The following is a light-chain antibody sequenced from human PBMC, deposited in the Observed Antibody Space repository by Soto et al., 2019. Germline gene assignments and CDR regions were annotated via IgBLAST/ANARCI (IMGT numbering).Light chain of an antibody. J-gene: IGKJ1*01. Sequence: DIQMTQSPSTLSGSVGDRVTITCRASQSTSSYVAWYQQKPGKAPKLLIYQASSLENGVPSRFSGSGSGTEFSLTISSLQAEDVAVYYCQHYHSSPFAFGQGTKVDIK. CDR3: QHYHSSPFA. V-gene: IGKV1-5*03. CDR2: QAS. CDR1: QSTSSY.